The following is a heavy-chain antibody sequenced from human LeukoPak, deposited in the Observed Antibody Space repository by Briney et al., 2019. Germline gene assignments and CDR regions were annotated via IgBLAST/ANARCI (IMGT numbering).Heavy chain of an antibody. D-gene: IGHD3-16*01. J-gene: IGHJ4*02. CDR2: ISHDGTDK. CDR3: VQRGGLDY. Sequence: GGSLRLSCAASGVTFRSFAMHWVRQAPGKGLEWVAIISHDGTDKYYADSVKGRFTISRDNSRNALHLQMNSLRIEDTAVYYCVQRGGLDYWGQGTLVTVSS. CDR1: GVTFRSFA. V-gene: IGHV3-30*04.